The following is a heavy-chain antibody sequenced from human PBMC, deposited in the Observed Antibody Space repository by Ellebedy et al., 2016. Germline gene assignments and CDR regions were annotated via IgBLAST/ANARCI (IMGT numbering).Heavy chain of an antibody. CDR2: INAGNGNT. Sequence: ASVKVSCKASGYTFTSYAMHWVRQAPGQRLEWMGWINAGNGNTKYSQKFQGRVTITRDTSASTAYMKLSSLRSEDTAVYYCARSLYSSSWYAPYYYYGMDVWGQGTTVTVSS. V-gene: IGHV1-3*01. CDR3: ARSLYSSSWYAPYYYYGMDV. J-gene: IGHJ6*02. CDR1: GYTFTSYA. D-gene: IGHD6-13*01.